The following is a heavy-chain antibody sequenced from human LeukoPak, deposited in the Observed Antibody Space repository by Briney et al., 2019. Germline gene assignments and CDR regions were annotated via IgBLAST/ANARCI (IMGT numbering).Heavy chain of an antibody. V-gene: IGHV4-39*01. CDR1: GGSISSSSYY. CDR3: ARHIGRSGFRAGAFDI. CDR2: IYYSGST. Sequence: SETLSLTCTVSGGSISSSSYYWGWIRQPPGKGLEWIGSIYYSGSTYYNPSLKRRVTISVDTSKNQFSLKLSSVTAADTAVYYCARHIGRSGFRAGAFDIWGQGTMVTVSS. D-gene: IGHD3-10*01. J-gene: IGHJ3*02.